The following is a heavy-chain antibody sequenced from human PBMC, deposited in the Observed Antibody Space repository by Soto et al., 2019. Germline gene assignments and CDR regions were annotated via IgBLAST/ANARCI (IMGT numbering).Heavy chain of an antibody. Sequence: SVKVSCKASGYTFTSYGISWVRHAPGHGLEWIGWISAYNGNTNHAQKLQCRVTMTTDTSTSTAYIELRSPRSDDTAVYYFASAAPYTLPLFTPLAYFSGGGCYSPYYSGMDVWCPETTVTVSS. J-gene: IGHJ6*02. CDR1: GYTFTSYG. V-gene: IGHV1-18*01. CDR3: ASAAPYTLPLFTPLAYFSGGGCYSPYYSGMDV. D-gene: IGHD2-15*01. CDR2: ISAYNGNT.